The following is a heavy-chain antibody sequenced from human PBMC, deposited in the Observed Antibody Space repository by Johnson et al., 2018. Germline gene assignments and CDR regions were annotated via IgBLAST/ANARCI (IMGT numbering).Heavy chain of an antibody. CDR1: GFTSGDYA. CDR3: SRVRSRNAAEYFQH. CDR2: IRSKADGGTT. Sequence: VQLVESGGGLVQPGRSLRLSCTASGFTSGDYAMSWFRQAPGKGLEWLCFIRSKADGGTTEYAASVKGRFTISRDDSKSFAYRQMNVLKTEDTAVYYCSRVRSRNAAEYFQHWGQGTLVTVSA. V-gene: IGHV3-49*03. J-gene: IGHJ1*01.